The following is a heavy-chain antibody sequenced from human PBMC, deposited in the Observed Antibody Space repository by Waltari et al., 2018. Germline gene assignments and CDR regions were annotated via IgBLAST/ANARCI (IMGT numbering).Heavy chain of an antibody. Sequence: QMQLVQSGPEVKKPGTSVKVSCKASGFTFTSSAMQWVRQARGQRLEWIGWSVVGSGNTNYEQKFQERVTITRDMSTSTAYMELSSLRSEDTAVYYCAAQRWLQLRDAFDIWGQGTMVTVSS. CDR2: SVVGSGNT. CDR3: AAQRWLQLRDAFDI. CDR1: GFTFTSSA. D-gene: IGHD5-12*01. J-gene: IGHJ3*02. V-gene: IGHV1-58*02.